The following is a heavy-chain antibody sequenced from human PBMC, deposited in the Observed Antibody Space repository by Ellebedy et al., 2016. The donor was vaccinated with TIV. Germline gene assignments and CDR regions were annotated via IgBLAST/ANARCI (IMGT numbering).Heavy chain of an antibody. CDR1: GFTFSNFA. CDR2: INGMGHTT. V-gene: IGHV3-64D*06. J-gene: IGHJ4*02. Sequence: GGSLRLXXSASGFTFSNFAMHWVRQAPGKGLDFVSGINGMGHTTHYAESVRGRFTISRDDSKSTVYLQMSSLRADDTALYYCVKDRAGTYSFDDWGQGTLVTVSS. D-gene: IGHD3-10*01. CDR3: VKDRAGTYSFDD.